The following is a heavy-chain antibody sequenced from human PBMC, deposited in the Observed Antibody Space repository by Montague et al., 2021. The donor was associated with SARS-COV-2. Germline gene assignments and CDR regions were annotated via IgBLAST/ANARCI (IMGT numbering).Heavy chain of an antibody. CDR1: GFSISSGYY. V-gene: IGHV4-38-2*02. CDR2: RYQNGAT. Sequence: SETLSLTCSVSGFSISSGYYWCWIRQTPGKVLELIGSRYQNGATYYSPXXNRPVTILLATSKNLFSLSLTSVTAADTAVYYCARSGVGIFDLSYFDSWGQGSLVIVSS. CDR3: ARSGVGIFDLSYFDS. J-gene: IGHJ4*01. D-gene: IGHD3-3*01.